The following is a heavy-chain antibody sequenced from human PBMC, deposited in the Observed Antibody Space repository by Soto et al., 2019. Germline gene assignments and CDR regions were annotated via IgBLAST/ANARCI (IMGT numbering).Heavy chain of an antibody. CDR2: INAGNGNT. CDR1: GYTFTGYA. Sequence: ASVKVSCKASGYTFTGYAMHWVRQAPGQRLEWMGWINAGNGNTKYSQKFQGRVTITRDTSASAAYMELSSLSSEDTAAYYCARAVAVPADFDYWGQGTLVTVSS. CDR3: ARAVAVPADFDY. J-gene: IGHJ4*02. V-gene: IGHV1-3*01. D-gene: IGHD6-19*01.